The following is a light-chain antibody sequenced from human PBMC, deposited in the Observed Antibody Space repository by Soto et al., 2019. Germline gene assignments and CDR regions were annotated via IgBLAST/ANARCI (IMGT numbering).Light chain of an antibody. CDR1: SSDVGGYNY. Sequence: QSVLTQPASVSGSPGQSISISCTGTSSDVGGYNYVSWYQQHPGKAPRLMIFDVTNRPSGVSDRFSGSKSGNTASLTISGLQAEDAADYYCSSYTSSNTYVFGTGTKVTVL. J-gene: IGLJ1*01. CDR2: DVT. CDR3: SSYTSSNTYV. V-gene: IGLV2-14*01.